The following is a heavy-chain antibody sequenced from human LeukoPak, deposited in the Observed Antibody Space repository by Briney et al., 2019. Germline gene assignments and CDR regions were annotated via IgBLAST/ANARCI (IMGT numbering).Heavy chain of an antibody. V-gene: IGHV1-2*02. CDR2: IKPDSGGT. Sequence: ASVKVSCKASGYTFTGYYMQWVRQAPGQGLEWMGWIKPDSGGTNYAQKFQGRVTMTRDTSISTAYMELSRLTSDDTAVYYCARGYRTGDMTIFASWGQGTQVSVSS. J-gene: IGHJ5*01. D-gene: IGHD3-3*01. CDR1: GYTFTGYY. CDR3: ARGYRTGDMTIFAS.